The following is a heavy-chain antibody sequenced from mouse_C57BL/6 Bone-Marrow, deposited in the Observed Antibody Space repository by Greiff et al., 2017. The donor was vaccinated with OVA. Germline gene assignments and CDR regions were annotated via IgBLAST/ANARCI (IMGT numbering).Heavy chain of an antibody. V-gene: IGHV5-12*01. J-gene: IGHJ4*01. CDR2: ISNGGGST. D-gene: IGHD2-5*01. Sequence: EVKLMESGGGLVQPGGSLKLSCAASGFTFSDYYMYWVRQTPEKRLEWVAYISNGGGSTYYPDTVKGRFTISRDNAKNTLYLQMSRLKSEDTAMYYCARQDSNYYAMDYWGQGTSVTVSS. CDR1: GFTFSDYY. CDR3: ARQDSNYYAMDY.